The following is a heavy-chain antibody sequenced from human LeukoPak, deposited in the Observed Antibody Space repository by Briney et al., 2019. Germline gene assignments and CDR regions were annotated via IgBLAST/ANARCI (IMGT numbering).Heavy chain of an antibody. CDR1: GYTFTSYG. V-gene: IGHV1-18*01. Sequence: ASVKVPCKASGYTFTSYGISWVRQAPGQGLEWMGWISAYNGNTNYAQKLQGRVTMTTDTSTSTAYMELRSLRSDDTAVYYCARDHTWGATIPYYFDYWGQGILVTVSS. D-gene: IGHD1-26*01. CDR3: ARDHTWGATIPYYFDY. J-gene: IGHJ4*02. CDR2: ISAYNGNT.